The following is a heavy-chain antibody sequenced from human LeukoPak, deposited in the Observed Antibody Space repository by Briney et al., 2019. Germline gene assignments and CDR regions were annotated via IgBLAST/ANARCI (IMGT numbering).Heavy chain of an antibody. CDR1: GYRFSNYW. D-gene: IGHD3/OR15-3a*01. CDR3: ARHFGTGTPFDY. V-gene: IGHV5-51*01. Sequence: GGSLKISCQGSGYRFSNYWIAWVRQVPGKGLEWMGVTGDSDTRYSPSFEGQVTMSVDKSINTAYLQWSSLKASDTAMYYCARHFGTGTPFDYWGQGTLVTVS. J-gene: IGHJ4*02. CDR2: TGDSDT.